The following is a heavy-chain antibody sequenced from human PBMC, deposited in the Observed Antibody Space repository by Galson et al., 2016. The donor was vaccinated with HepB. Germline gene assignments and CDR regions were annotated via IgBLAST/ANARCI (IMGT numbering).Heavy chain of an antibody. V-gene: IGHV4-39*01. CDR2: LYFSGGT. CDR1: GGSISSSSHY. D-gene: IGHD2-2*01. J-gene: IGHJ4*02. CDR3: ARQTIDIAVAPAARIDS. Sequence: SETLSLTCTVSGGSISSSSHYWGWIRQPPGKGLEWIGSLYFSGGTYYNPSLKSRVTISADTSNNQFFLMLRSVTAADTAMYYCARQTIDIAVAPAARIDSWGRGTLVTVSS.